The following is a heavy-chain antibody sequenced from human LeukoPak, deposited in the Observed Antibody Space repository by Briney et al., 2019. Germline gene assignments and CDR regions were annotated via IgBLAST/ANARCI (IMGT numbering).Heavy chain of an antibody. CDR1: GGSLSSYY. CDR2: IYTIGRT. CDR3: ARSAGTYLHHDY. V-gene: IGHV4-4*07. Sequence: PSETLSLTCTVSGGSLSSYYWSWIRQPAGKGLEWIGRIYTIGRTNYNPSLKSRVTMSVDTSKNQFSLKLSSVTAADTAVYYCARSAGTYLHHDYWGQGTLVTVSS. J-gene: IGHJ4*02. D-gene: IGHD3-10*01.